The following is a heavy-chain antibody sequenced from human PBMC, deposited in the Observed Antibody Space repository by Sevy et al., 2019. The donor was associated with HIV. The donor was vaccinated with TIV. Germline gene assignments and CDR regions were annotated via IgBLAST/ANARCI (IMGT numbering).Heavy chain of an antibody. J-gene: IGHJ4*02. CDR3: ARGGGDYGYYFDY. CDR1: GFTFSSYA. Sequence: GSLRLSCAASGFTFSSYAMHWVRQAPGKGLEWVAVISYDGSNKYYADSVKGRFTISRDNSKNTLYLQMNSLRAEDTAVYYCARGGGDYGYYFDYWGQGTLVTVSS. D-gene: IGHD2-21*02. V-gene: IGHV3-30-3*01. CDR2: ISYDGSNK.